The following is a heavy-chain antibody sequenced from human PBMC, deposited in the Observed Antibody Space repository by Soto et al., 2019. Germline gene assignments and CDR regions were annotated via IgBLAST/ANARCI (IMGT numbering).Heavy chain of an antibody. D-gene: IGHD3-3*01. CDR3: AKVAYYDFWSGEFPPQVYFDY. CDR2: ISGSGGST. CDR1: GFTFSSYA. V-gene: IGHV3-23*01. J-gene: IGHJ4*02. Sequence: GGAPRLSCAASGFTFSSYAMSWVRQAPGKGLEWVSAISGSGGSTYYADSVKGRFTISRDNSKNTLYLQMNSLRAEDTAVYYCAKVAYYDFWSGEFPPQVYFDYWGQGTLTTVST.